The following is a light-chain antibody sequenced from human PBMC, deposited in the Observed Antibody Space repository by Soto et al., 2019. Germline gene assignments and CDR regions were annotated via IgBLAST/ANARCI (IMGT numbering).Light chain of an antibody. CDR2: DIF. CDR3: QQYNNWPRT. V-gene: IGKV3D-15*01. CDR1: QSVRSS. Sequence: EIVLTQSPGTLSLSPGERATLSCRASQSVRSSSLAWYQQKPGQAPRLVIYDIFTRATGIPARFSGSGSGTEFTLTISSLQSEDFAVYYCQQYNNWPRTFGQGTRLEIK. J-gene: IGKJ5*01.